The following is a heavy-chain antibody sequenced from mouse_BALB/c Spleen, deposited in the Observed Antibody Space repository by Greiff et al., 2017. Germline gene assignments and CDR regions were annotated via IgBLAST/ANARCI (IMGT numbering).Heavy chain of an antibody. Sequence: VKLVESGAELVRPGSSVKISCKASGYAFSSYWMNWVKQRPGQGLEWIGQIYPGDGDTNYNGKFKGKATLTADKSSSTAYMQLSSLTSEDSAVYFCARRVYYGNYGAMDYWGQGTSVTVSS. CDR2: IYPGDGDT. V-gene: IGHV1-80*01. J-gene: IGHJ4*01. CDR1: GYAFSSYW. CDR3: ARRVYYGNYGAMDY. D-gene: IGHD2-1*01.